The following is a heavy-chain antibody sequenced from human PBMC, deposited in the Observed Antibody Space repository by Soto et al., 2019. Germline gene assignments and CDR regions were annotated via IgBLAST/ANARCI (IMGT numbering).Heavy chain of an antibody. Sequence: EVQLLESGGGLVQPGGSLRLSCAASGFTFSSYAMSWVRQAPGKGLEWVSAISGSGGSTYYADSVKGRFTISRDNSKNTLYLQMNRLRAEDTAVYYCAKDHDYIWGSYRYTAQNFDYWGQGTLVTVSS. CDR2: ISGSGGST. V-gene: IGHV3-23*01. CDR3: AKDHDYIWGSYRYTAQNFDY. J-gene: IGHJ4*02. CDR1: GFTFSSYA. D-gene: IGHD3-16*02.